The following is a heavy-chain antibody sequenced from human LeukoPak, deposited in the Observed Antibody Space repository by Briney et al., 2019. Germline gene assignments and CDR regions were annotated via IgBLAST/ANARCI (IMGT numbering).Heavy chain of an antibody. CDR2: ISGSGGST. Sequence: GGSLRLSCAASGFTFSSYGMSWVRQAPGKGLEWVSAISGSGGSTYYADSVKGRFTISRDNAKNSLYLQMNSLRAEDTAVYYCARIEYYDSSGYLPYYYYYMDVWGKGTTVTVSS. CDR1: GFTFSSYG. D-gene: IGHD3-22*01. J-gene: IGHJ6*03. CDR3: ARIEYYDSSGYLPYYYYYMDV. V-gene: IGHV3-23*01.